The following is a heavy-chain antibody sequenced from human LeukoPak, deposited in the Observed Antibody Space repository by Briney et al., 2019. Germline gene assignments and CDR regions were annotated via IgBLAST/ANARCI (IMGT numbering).Heavy chain of an antibody. CDR2: ISGSGGST. Sequence: PGGSLRLSCAASGFTFSSYAMSWVRQAPGKGLEWVSAISGSGGSTYYADSVKGRFTISRDNSKNTLYLQMNSLRAEDTAVYYCARRRDYLLSYGMDVWGQGTTVTVSS. CDR1: GFTFSSYA. J-gene: IGHJ6*02. D-gene: IGHD4/OR15-4a*01. V-gene: IGHV3-23*01. CDR3: ARRRDYLLSYGMDV.